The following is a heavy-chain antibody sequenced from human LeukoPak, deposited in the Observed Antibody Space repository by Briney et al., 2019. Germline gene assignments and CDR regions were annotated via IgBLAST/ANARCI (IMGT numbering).Heavy chain of an antibody. CDR2: IWYDGSNK. J-gene: IGHJ5*02. V-gene: IGHV3-33*01. Sequence: GGSLRLSCAASGFTFSSYGMHWVRQAPGKGLEWVAVIWYDGSNKYYADSVKGRFTISRDNSKNTLYLQMNSLRAEDTAVYYCARDTEGYGDYGWFDPWGQGTLVTVSS. CDR3: ARDTEGYGDYGWFDP. D-gene: IGHD4-17*01. CDR1: GFTFSSYG.